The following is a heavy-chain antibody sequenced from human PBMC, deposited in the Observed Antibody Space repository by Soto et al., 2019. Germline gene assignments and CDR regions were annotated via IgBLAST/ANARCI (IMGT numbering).Heavy chain of an antibody. CDR3: AREDNWDYYYYYMDV. V-gene: IGHV1-69*06. D-gene: IGHD3-16*01. CDR2: IIPIFGTA. Sequence: ASVKVSCKASGGTFSSYAISWVRQAPGQGLEWMGGIIPIFGTANYAQKFQGRVTITADKSTSTAYMELSSLRSEDTAVYYCAREDNWDYYYYYMDVWGKGTTVTVSS. CDR1: GGTFSSYA. J-gene: IGHJ6*03.